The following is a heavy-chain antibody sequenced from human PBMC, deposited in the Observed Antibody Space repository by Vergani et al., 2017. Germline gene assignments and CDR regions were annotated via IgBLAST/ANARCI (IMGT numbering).Heavy chain of an antibody. CDR1: GFHFDQYG. CDR3: AKDRKSTWYGFDY. V-gene: IGHV3-30*02. J-gene: IGHJ4*02. D-gene: IGHD6-13*01. CDR2: LRADSTGQ. Sequence: VQLVESGGGLVQPGGSLRLSCAASGFHFDQYGMHWVRQAPGKGLEWVGYLRADSTGQQYKDSVKGRFTISRDNSKNTMYLQMNSVRSDDTAIYYCAKDRKSTWYGFDYWGQGTLVTVSS.